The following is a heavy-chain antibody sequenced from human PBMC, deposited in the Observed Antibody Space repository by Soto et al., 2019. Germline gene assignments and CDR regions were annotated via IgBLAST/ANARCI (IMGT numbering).Heavy chain of an antibody. V-gene: IGHV1-8*01. D-gene: IGHD6-19*01. CDR3: ARGIPEQWLVLGVGDDKYFQH. J-gene: IGHJ1*01. CDR1: GYTFTSYD. Sequence: QVQLVQSGAEVKKPGASVKVSCKASGYTFTSYDINWVRQATGQGLEWMGWMNPNSGNTGYAQKFLGRVTMTRNTSISTAYMELRSLRSEDTAVYYCARGIPEQWLVLGVGDDKYFQHWGQGTLVTVSS. CDR2: MNPNSGNT.